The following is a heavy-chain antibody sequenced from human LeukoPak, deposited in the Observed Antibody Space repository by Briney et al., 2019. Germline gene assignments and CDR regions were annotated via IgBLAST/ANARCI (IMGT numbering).Heavy chain of an antibody. J-gene: IGHJ6*03. Sequence: SETLSLTCTVSGGSISSSSYYWGWIRQPPGKGLEWIGSINYSGSTYYNPSLKSRITISVDTSKNQFSLKLSSVTAADTAVYYCARRPQSYIDVWGKGTTVTVSS. V-gene: IGHV4-39*01. CDR1: GGSISSSSYY. CDR3: ARRPQSYIDV. CDR2: INYSGST.